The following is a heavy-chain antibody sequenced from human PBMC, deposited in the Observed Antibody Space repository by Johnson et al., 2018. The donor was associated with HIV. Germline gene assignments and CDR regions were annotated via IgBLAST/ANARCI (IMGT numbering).Heavy chain of an antibody. CDR3: ARGSRYTYDNDDAHLLHAFDI. CDR2: IGTAGDT. J-gene: IGHJ3*02. D-gene: IGHD3-22*01. V-gene: IGHV3-13*01. Sequence: EQLVESGGNVVRPGGSLRLSCAASGFTFDDYDMSWVRQATGKGLEWVSGIGTAGDTYYPGSVKGRFTISRENAKNSLDLQMNSLRAGDTALYYCARGSRYTYDNDDAHLLHAFDIWGRDNGHRLF. CDR1: GFTFDDYD.